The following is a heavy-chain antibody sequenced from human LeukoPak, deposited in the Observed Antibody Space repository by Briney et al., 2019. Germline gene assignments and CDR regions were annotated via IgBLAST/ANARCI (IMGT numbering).Heavy chain of an antibody. CDR1: GFTFSSYD. D-gene: IGHD5-24*01. V-gene: IGHV3-13*04. Sequence: QPGGSLRLSCAASGFTFSSYDMHWVRQATGKGLEWVSAIGTAGDTYYPGSVKGRFTISRENAKNSLYLQMNSLRAGDTAVYYCARMRDGYMGRYYSDYWGQGTLVTVSS. J-gene: IGHJ4*02. CDR2: IGTAGDT. CDR3: ARMRDGYMGRYYSDY.